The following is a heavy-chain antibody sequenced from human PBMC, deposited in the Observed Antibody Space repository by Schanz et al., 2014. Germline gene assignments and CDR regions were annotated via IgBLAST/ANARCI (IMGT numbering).Heavy chain of an antibody. CDR2: ISASGGST. V-gene: IGHV3-NL1*01. Sequence: QAQLMESGGGVVQPGTSLILSCSVSGFSLNTYGIHWFRQPAGKGLEWVSTISASGGSTYYADSVKGRFTISRDNAKNTLYLQMNSLRAEDTAVYYCARDSRPNYDFLTAYYSIDYWGQGTLVTVSS. D-gene: IGHD3-9*01. J-gene: IGHJ4*02. CDR3: ARDSRPNYDFLTAYYSIDY. CDR1: GFSLNTYG.